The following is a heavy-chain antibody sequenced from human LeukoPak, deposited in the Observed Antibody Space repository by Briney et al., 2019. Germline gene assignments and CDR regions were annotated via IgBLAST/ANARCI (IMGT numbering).Heavy chain of an antibody. D-gene: IGHD3-10*01. CDR1: GFTFSSYW. CDR3: ARDYYASGTHDF. Sequence: GGSLRLSCAASGFTFSSYWMTCVRQAPGKGLEWVANIKQDGSAKHYVGSVQGRFTISRDNAKTSLYLQMNSLRAEDTAVYYCARDYYASGTHDFWGQGTLVTVSS. CDR2: IKQDGSAK. J-gene: IGHJ4*02. V-gene: IGHV3-7*04.